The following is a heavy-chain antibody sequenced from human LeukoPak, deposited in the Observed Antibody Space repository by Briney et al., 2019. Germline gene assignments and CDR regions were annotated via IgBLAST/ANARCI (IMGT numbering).Heavy chain of an antibody. CDR1: GFTFSDYY. Sequence: GGSLRLSCAASGFTFSDYYMSWIRQAPGKGLEWVSYISSSGSTIYYADSVKGRFTISRDNAKNSLYLQMNSLRAEDTAVYYCARVTHVLRYFDWLPFTYWGQGTLVTVSS. V-gene: IGHV3-11*01. J-gene: IGHJ4*02. CDR2: ISSSGSTI. CDR3: ARVTHVLRYFDWLPFTY. D-gene: IGHD3-9*01.